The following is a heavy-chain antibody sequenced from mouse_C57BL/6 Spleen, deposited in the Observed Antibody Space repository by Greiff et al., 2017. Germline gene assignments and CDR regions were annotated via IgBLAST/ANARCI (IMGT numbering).Heavy chain of an antibody. J-gene: IGHJ1*03. D-gene: IGHD2-5*01. CDR1: GYAFSSYW. Sequence: VQLQQSGAELVKPGASVKISCKASGYAFSSYWMNWVKQRPGKGLEWIGQIYPGDGDTNYNGKFKGKATLTADKSSSTAYMQLSSLTSEDSAVYVCARVKAYYSNYGYFDVWGTGTTVTVAS. V-gene: IGHV1-80*01. CDR2: IYPGDGDT. CDR3: ARVKAYYSNYGYFDV.